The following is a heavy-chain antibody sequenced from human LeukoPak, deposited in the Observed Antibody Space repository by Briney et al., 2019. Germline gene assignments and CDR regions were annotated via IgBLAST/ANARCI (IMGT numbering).Heavy chain of an antibody. V-gene: IGHV4-59*08. D-gene: IGHD4-23*01. Sequence: SETLSLTCTVSGGSISRYYWNWIRQSPGKGLEWVGYVYYNGGTTYNPSLKSRVTISVDTSKNQFSLKLSSVTAADTAVYYCARTYYDYGGVTYFDYWGQGTLVTVSS. CDR2: VYYNGGT. CDR1: GGSISRYY. CDR3: ARTYYDYGGVTYFDY. J-gene: IGHJ4*02.